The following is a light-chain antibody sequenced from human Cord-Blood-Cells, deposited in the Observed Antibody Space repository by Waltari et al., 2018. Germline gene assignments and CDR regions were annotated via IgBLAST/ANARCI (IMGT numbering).Light chain of an antibody. CDR3: QQYDNLPPYT. CDR2: DAS. V-gene: IGKV1-33*01. Sequence: DIQMTQSPSSLSASVADRVNSTCQASHDISNYLNWYQQKPGKAPKLLIYDASNLETGVPSRFSGSGSGTDFTFTISSLQPEDIATYYCQQYDNLPPYTFGQGTKLEIK. CDR1: HDISNY. J-gene: IGKJ2*01.